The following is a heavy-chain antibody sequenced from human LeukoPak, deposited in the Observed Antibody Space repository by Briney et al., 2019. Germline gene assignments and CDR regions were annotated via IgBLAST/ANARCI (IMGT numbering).Heavy chain of an antibody. Sequence: PGGSLRLSCAASGFTFSSYAMSWVRQAPGKGLEWVSAISGSGGSTYYADSAKGRFTISRDNSKNTLYLQMNSLRAEDTAVYYCANGQSATVTPSHFDYWGQGTLVTVSS. V-gene: IGHV3-23*01. CDR1: GFTFSSYA. CDR2: ISGSGGST. CDR3: ANGQSATVTPSHFDY. J-gene: IGHJ4*02. D-gene: IGHD4-17*01.